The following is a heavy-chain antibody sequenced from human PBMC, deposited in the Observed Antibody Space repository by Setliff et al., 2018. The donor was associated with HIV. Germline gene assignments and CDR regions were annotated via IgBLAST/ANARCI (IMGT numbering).Heavy chain of an antibody. J-gene: IGHJ4*02. Sequence: GGSLRLSCVASGFTFSSFAMHWVRQAPGKGLEWVAVISYDGSNKYYADSVKGRFTISRDNSKNTLYLQMNSLRAEDTAVYYCARVFSSGYSGPFDYWGQGTLVTVSS. CDR1: GFTFSSFA. CDR3: ARVFSSGYSGPFDY. CDR2: ISYDGSNK. D-gene: IGHD3-22*01. V-gene: IGHV3-30*01.